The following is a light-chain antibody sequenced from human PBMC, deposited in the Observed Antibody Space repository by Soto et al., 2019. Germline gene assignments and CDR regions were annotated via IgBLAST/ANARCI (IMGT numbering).Light chain of an antibody. CDR3: QSYDSSLSGPYVV. V-gene: IGLV1-40*01. J-gene: IGLJ2*01. CDR1: SSNIGAGYD. Sequence: QAVVTQPPSVSGAPGQRVTISCTGSSSNIGAGYDVPWYQQLPGTAPKLLIYGNSNRPSGVPDRFSGSKSGTSASLALTWXQAEDEADYYCQSYDSSLSGPYVVFGGGTKLT. CDR2: GNS.